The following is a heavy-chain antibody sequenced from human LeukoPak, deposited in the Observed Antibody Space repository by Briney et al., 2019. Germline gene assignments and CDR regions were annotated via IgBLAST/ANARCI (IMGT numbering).Heavy chain of an antibody. CDR2: VGGSGVKT. Sequence: PGGSLRLSCAASGFTFSNYAIHWVRQAPGKGLEWVLIVGGSGVKTYYADSVKGRFTISRDNSKNTVYLQMNSLRAEDTAVYYCAKRGDCSGTCTYDYWGQGTLVTVSS. V-gene: IGHV3-23*01. CDR3: AKRGDCSGTCTYDY. J-gene: IGHJ4*02. D-gene: IGHD2-2*01. CDR1: GFTFSNYA.